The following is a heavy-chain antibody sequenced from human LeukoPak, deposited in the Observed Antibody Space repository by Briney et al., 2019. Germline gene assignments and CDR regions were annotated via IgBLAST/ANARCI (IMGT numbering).Heavy chain of an antibody. V-gene: IGHV4-31*03. CDR1: GGSISSGGYY. J-gene: IGHJ5*02. CDR2: IYYSGST. CDR3: AREGGDYSSSWYASLTDNWFDP. Sequence: PSETLSLTCTVSGGSISSGGYYWSWIRQHPGKGLEWIGYIYYSGSTYYNPSLKSRVTISVDTSKNQFSLKLSSVTAADTAVYYCAREGGDYSSSWYASLTDNWFDPWGQGTLVTVSS. D-gene: IGHD6-13*01.